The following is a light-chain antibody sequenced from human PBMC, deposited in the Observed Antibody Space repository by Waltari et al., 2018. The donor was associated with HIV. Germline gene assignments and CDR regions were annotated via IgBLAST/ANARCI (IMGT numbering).Light chain of an antibody. CDR1: QSISSR. V-gene: IGKV1-5*03. Sequence: IQMTQSPSTLSAAVGDRVPTTCRASQSISSRLAWYQQKAGKAPKLLIDKASTLESGVPSRFSGSGSGTEFTLTISSLKPDDFATYYCQQYDSYLWTFGQGTKVE. CDR3: QQYDSYLWT. J-gene: IGKJ1*01. CDR2: KAS.